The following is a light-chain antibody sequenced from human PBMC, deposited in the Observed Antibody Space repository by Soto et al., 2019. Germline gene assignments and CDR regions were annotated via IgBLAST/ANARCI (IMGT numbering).Light chain of an antibody. Sequence: NVLTQSPATLSLSTGERATLSCRASQTISSSLAWYQQKPGQSPRLLIYDASNRASGVPPRFSGSGSGTDFTLSISSIEPEDFAVYYCQQRSNLPPITFGQGTRLEI. V-gene: IGKV3-11*01. CDR1: QTISSS. CDR3: QQRSNLPPIT. J-gene: IGKJ5*01. CDR2: DAS.